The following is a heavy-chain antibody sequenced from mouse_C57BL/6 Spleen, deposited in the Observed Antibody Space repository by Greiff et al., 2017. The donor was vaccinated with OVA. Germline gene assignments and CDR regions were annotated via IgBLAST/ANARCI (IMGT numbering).Heavy chain of an antibody. J-gene: IGHJ1*03. V-gene: IGHV1-50*01. Sequence: QVQLQQPGAELVKPGASVKLSCKASGYTFTSYWMQWVKQRPGQGLEWIGEIDPSDSYTNYNQKFKGKATLTVDTSSSTAYMQLSSLTSEDSAVYYCARRGRERYFDVWGTGTTVTVSS. CDR3: ARRGRERYFDV. CDR2: IDPSDSYT. CDR1: GYTFTSYW. D-gene: IGHD1-1*01.